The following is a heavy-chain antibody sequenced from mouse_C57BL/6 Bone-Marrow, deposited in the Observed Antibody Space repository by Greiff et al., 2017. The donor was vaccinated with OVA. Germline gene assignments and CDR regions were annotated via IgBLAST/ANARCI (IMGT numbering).Heavy chain of an antibody. V-gene: IGHV1-54*01. Sequence: VQLQQSGAELVRPGTSVKVSCKASRYAFTNYLIEWVKQRPGQGLEWIGVINPGSGGTNYNEKFKGKATLTADKSSSTAYMQLSSLTSEDSAVYFCARSPFYYYGSDAMDYWGQGTSVTVSS. D-gene: IGHD1-1*01. CDR1: RYAFTNYL. CDR3: ARSPFYYYGSDAMDY. J-gene: IGHJ4*01. CDR2: INPGSGGT.